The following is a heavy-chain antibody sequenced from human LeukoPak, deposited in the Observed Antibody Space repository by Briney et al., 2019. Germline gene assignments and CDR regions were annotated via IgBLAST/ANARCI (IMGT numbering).Heavy chain of an antibody. Sequence: SETLSLTCTVSGGSISSSSYYWGWIRQPPGKGLEWIGSIYYSGSTYYNPSLKSRVTISVDTSKNQFSLKLSSVTAADTAVYYCARGHGDIVAEYYFDYWGQGTLVTVSS. D-gene: IGHD5-12*01. CDR1: GGSISSSSYY. V-gene: IGHV4-39*07. J-gene: IGHJ4*02. CDR2: IYYSGST. CDR3: ARGHGDIVAEYYFDY.